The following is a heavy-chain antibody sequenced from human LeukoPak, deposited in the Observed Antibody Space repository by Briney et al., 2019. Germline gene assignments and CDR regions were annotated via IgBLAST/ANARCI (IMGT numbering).Heavy chain of an antibody. CDR2: ISYDGSNK. CDR1: GFTFRSYG. D-gene: IGHD6-13*01. V-gene: IGHV3-30*18. Sequence: GGSLRLSCAASGFTFRSYGMHWVRQAPGKGLEWVAVISYDGSNKYYADSVKGRFTISRDNSKNTLYLQMNSLRAEDTAVYYCAKGFSSMAFDIWGQGTMVTVSS. J-gene: IGHJ3*02. CDR3: AKGFSSMAFDI.